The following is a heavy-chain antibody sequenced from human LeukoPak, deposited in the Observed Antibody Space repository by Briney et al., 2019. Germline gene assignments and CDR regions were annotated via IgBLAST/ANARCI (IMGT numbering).Heavy chain of an antibody. J-gene: IGHJ3*02. D-gene: IGHD4-17*01. CDR3: ARGNPTVTPYDAFDI. CDR2: IIPIFGTA. CDR1: GGTFSSYA. V-gene: IGHV1-69*01. Sequence: GSSVKVSCKASGGTFSSYAISWVRQAPGQGLEWMGGIIPIFGTANYAQKFQGRVTITADESTSTAYMELSSLRSEDTAVYYCARGNPTVTPYDAFDIWGQGTMVTVSS.